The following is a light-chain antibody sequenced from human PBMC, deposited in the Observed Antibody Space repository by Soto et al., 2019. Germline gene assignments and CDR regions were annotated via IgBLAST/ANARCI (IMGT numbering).Light chain of an antibody. CDR1: LRVRNS. Sequence: EVVLTQSPATLSLSPGERATLSCRASLRVRNSLAWYQQKPGQSPSLLIYDASIRATGVPARFSGSGSGTDFILTISSLEPEDSAVYYCQQRDNWPLTFGGGTKVEIK. J-gene: IGKJ4*01. CDR3: QQRDNWPLT. V-gene: IGKV3-11*01. CDR2: DAS.